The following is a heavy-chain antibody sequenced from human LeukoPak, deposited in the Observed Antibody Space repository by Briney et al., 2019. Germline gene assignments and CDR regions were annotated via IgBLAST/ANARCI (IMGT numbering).Heavy chain of an antibody. CDR1: GNYW. V-gene: IGHV3-74*01. D-gene: IGHD3-22*01. J-gene: IGHJ4*02. CDR2: INSDGSWT. CDR3: AKDSSGYRANPDY. Sequence: GGSLRLSCAASGNYWMHWVRQVPGKGLVWVSHINSDGSWTSYADSVKGRFTISRDNSKNTLYLQMNSLRAEDTAVYYCAKDSSGYRANPDYWGQGTLVTVSS.